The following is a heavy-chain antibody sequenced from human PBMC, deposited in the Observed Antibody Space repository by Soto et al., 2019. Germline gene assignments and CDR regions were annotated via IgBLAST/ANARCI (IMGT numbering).Heavy chain of an antibody. CDR2: ISSSSSTI. J-gene: IGHJ6*03. CDR3: ARGYCSSTSCYLDPYYYYYMDV. CDR1: GFTFSSYS. Sequence: GGSLRLSCAASGFTFSSYSMNWVRQAPGKGLEWVSYISSSSSTIYYADSVKGRFTISRDNAKNSLYLQMNSLRAEDTAVYYCARGYCSSTSCYLDPYYYYYMDVWGKGTTVTVSS. V-gene: IGHV3-48*01. D-gene: IGHD2-2*01.